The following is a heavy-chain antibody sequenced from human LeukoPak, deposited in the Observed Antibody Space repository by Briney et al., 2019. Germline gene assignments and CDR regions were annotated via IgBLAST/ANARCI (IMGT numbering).Heavy chain of an antibody. CDR2: ISTSGSST. V-gene: IGHV3-23*01. Sequence: PGGSLRLSCVGTGFTFNNYAMSWVRQAPGQGLEWVSTISTSGSSTDYAGSVKGRFTVSRDNSKNTLYPQMNSLRADDTAVYYCAKASRTSWPYYFDYWGQGTLVTVSS. J-gene: IGHJ4*02. D-gene: IGHD2-2*01. CDR3: AKASRTSWPYYFDY. CDR1: GFTFNNYA.